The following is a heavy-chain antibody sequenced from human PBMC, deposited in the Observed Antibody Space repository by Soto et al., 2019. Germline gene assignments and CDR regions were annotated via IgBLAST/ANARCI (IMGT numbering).Heavy chain of an antibody. J-gene: IGHJ4*02. CDR1: GFTFSSYA. V-gene: IGHV3-23*01. CDR3: ARDPSNSRYCSGGSCYSDY. D-gene: IGHD2-15*01. Sequence: EVQLLESGGGLVQPGGSLRLSCAASGFTFSSYAMSWVRQAPGKGLEWVSAISGSGGSTYYADSVKGRFTISRDNSKNTLYLQMNSLRAEDTAVYYCARDPSNSRYCSGGSCYSDYWGQGTLVTVSS. CDR2: ISGSGGST.